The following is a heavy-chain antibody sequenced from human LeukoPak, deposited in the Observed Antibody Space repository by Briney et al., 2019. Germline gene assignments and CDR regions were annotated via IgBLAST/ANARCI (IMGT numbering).Heavy chain of an antibody. CDR1: GGSFSGYY. Sequence: SETLSLTCAVYGGSFSGYYWSWIRQPPGKGLEWIGEINHSGSTNYNPSLKSRVTISVDTSKNRFSLKLSSVTAADTAVYYCARGQYDFWHWFDPWGQGTLVTVSS. CDR2: INHSGST. J-gene: IGHJ5*02. V-gene: IGHV4-34*01. CDR3: ARGQYDFWHWFDP. D-gene: IGHD3-3*01.